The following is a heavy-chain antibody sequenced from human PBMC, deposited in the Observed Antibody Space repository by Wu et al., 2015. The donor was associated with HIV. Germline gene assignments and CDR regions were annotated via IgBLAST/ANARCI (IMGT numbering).Heavy chain of an antibody. CDR3: VVGSQAYDAFDF. CDR2: IIPIFDTA. D-gene: IGHD3-10*01. V-gene: IGHV1-69*05. J-gene: IGHJ3*01. CDR1: GGTFSSYA. Sequence: QVHLVQSGAEAKKPGSSVKVACKASGGTFSSYAISWVRQAPGQGLEWLGGIIPIFDTANYAQNFQGRVTITTDESTNTAYMELSSLKSEDTAVYYCVVGSQAYDAFDFWAKGQGSRLF.